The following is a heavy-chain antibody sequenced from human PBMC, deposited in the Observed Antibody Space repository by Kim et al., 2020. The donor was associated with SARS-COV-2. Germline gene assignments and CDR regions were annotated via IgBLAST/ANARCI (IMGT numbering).Heavy chain of an antibody. D-gene: IGHD2-21*01. CDR3: ARGCGEGLRAAFDY. Sequence: YADSVKGRFTISRDIAKSSLYLDMNTLGAEDTAVDLCARGCGEGLRAAFDYWGQGTLVTVSS. J-gene: IGHJ4*02. V-gene: IGHV3-48*03.